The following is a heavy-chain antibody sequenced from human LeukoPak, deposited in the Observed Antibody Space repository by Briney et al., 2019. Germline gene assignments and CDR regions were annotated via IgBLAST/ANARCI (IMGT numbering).Heavy chain of an antibody. CDR1: GFTFSSYG. V-gene: IGHV3-33*01. CDR2: IWYDGSNK. J-gene: IGHJ4*02. Sequence: GGSLRLSCAASGFTFSSYGMHWVRQAPGKGLEWVAVIWYDGSNKYYADSMKGRFTISRDNSKNTLYLQMNSLRAEDTAVYYCARDPSEGYFDYWGQGTLVTVSS. CDR3: ARDPSEGYFDY.